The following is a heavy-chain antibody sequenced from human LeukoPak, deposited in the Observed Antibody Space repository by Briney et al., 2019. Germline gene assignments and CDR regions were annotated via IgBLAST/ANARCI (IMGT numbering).Heavy chain of an antibody. CDR1: GYTFTSYA. CDR3: ARFFPPLPIYRTGEMATIQTDY. CDR2: INTNTENP. D-gene: IGHD5-24*01. Sequence: ASVKVSCKASGYTFTSYAMNWVRQAPGQGLEWMGWINTNTENPTYAQGFTGRFVFSLDTSVSTAYLQISSLKAEDTAVYYCARFFPPLPIYRTGEMATIQTDYWGQGTLVTVSS. J-gene: IGHJ4*02. V-gene: IGHV7-4-1*02.